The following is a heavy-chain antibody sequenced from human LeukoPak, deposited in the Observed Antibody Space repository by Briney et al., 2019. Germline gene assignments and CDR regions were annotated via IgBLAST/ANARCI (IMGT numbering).Heavy chain of an antibody. Sequence: ASVKVSCKASGYSSTNYGISWVRQAPGQGLEWMGWIHIYRGNTNYAQKFQGRVTMTTDTSTSTVYMEVRGLRSDDTAMYYCARDVGITVADSFDPWGQGTPVTVSS. V-gene: IGHV1-18*01. CDR1: GYSSTNYG. D-gene: IGHD6-13*01. J-gene: IGHJ5*02. CDR2: IHIYRGNT. CDR3: ARDVGITVADSFDP.